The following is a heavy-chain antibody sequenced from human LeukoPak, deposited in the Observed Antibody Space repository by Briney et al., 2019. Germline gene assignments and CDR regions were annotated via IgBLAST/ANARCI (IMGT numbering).Heavy chain of an antibody. V-gene: IGHV4-30-4*08. J-gene: IGHJ3*02. D-gene: IGHD7-27*01. CDR3: ARAGDSDAFDI. Sequence: SETLSLTCTVSGGSISSGDYYWSWIRQPPGKGLEWIGYIYYSGSTYYNPSLKSRVTISVDTSKNQFSLKLSSVTAADTAVYYCARAGDSDAFDIWGQGTMVTVSS. CDR1: GGSISSGDYY. CDR2: IYYSGST.